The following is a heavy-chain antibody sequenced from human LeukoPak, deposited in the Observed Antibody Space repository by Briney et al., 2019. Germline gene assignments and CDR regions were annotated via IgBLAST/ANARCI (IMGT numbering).Heavy chain of an antibody. Sequence: GRSLRLSCAASGFTFDDYAMHWVWQAPGKGLEWVSGISWNSGSIGYADSVKGRFTISRDNAKNSLYLQMNSLRAEDTALYYCARRYSSSSPFDYWGQGTLVTVSS. V-gene: IGHV3-9*01. D-gene: IGHD6-6*01. CDR1: GFTFDDYA. CDR3: ARRYSSSSPFDY. J-gene: IGHJ4*02. CDR2: ISWNSGSI.